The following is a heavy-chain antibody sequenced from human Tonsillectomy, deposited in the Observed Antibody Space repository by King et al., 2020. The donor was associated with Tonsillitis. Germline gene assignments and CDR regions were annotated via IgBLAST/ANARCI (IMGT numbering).Heavy chain of an antibody. Sequence: QLQESGSGLVKPSQTLSLTCAVSGGSISSGGYSWSWIRQPPGKGLEWIGYIYHSGSTHYNPSLKSRVNISLDRSKNQYSLKLSSVTAADTAVYYCARARGYSGYDFFGGYDYWGQGTLVTVSS. J-gene: IGHJ4*02. CDR1: GGSISSGGYS. CDR2: IYHSGST. V-gene: IGHV4-30-2*01. D-gene: IGHD5-12*01. CDR3: ARARGYSGYDFFGGYDY.